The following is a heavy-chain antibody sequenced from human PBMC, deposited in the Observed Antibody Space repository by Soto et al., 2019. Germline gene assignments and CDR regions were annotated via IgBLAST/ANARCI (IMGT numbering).Heavy chain of an antibody. V-gene: IGHV4-31*03. D-gene: IGHD2-15*01. J-gene: IGHJ5*02. CDR2: IYYSGST. CDR3: TRVICSGGSCYSTDRWFDP. Sequence: SETLSLTCTVSGGSISSGGYYWSWIRQHPGKGLEWIGYIYYSGSTYYNPSLKSRVTISVDTSKNQFSLKLSSVTAADTAVYYCTRVICSGGSCYSTDRWFDPWGQGTLVTVSS. CDR1: GGSISSGGYY.